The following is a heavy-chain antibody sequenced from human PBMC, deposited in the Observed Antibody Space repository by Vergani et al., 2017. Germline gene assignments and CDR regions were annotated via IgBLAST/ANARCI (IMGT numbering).Heavy chain of an antibody. J-gene: IGHJ6*03. CDR1: GGSIRCYY. CDR3: ARAVVPAARYYYYYMDV. CDR2: IYYSGST. D-gene: IGHD2-2*01. V-gene: IGHV4-59*01. Sequence: QVQLQESGPGLVKPSETLSLTCTVSGGSIRCYYWSWIRQPPGKGLDWIGYIYYSGSTNYNPSLKSRVTISVDTSKNQFSLKLSSVTAADTAVYYCARAVVPAARYYYYYMDVWGKGTTVTVSS.